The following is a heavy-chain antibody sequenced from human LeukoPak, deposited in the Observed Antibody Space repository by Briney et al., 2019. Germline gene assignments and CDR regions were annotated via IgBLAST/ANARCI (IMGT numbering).Heavy chain of an antibody. D-gene: IGHD6-19*01. CDR2: IGTAGDT. CDR3: VRAGLYSSSRYYFDY. Sequence: PGGSLRLSCAASGFTFSSYDMHWVRKATGKGLEWVSAIGTAGDTYYPGSVKGRFTISRENAKNSLYLQMNSLRTEDTAVYYCVRAGLYSSSRYYFDYWGQGTLVTVSS. V-gene: IGHV3-13*01. CDR1: GFTFSSYD. J-gene: IGHJ4*02.